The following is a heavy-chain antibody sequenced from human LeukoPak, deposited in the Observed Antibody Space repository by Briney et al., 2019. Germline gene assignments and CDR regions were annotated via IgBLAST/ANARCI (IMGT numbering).Heavy chain of an antibody. D-gene: IGHD3-22*01. CDR2: IYYSGST. CDR1: GGSISSSSYY. CDR3: ASPYHYDSSGYYSDY. J-gene: IGHJ4*02. V-gene: IGHV4-39*01. Sequence: PSETLSLTCTVSGGSISSSSYYWGWIRQPPGKGLEWIGSIYYSGSTYYNPSLKSRVTISVDTSKNQFSLKLSSVTAADTAVYYCASPYHYDSSGYYSDYWGQGTLVTVSS.